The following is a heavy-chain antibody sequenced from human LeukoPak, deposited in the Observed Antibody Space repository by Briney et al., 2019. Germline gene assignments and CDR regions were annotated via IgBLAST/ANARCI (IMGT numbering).Heavy chain of an antibody. CDR2: IYYSGST. CDR3: AKAWSSYYDFWSGYYS. J-gene: IGHJ5*02. V-gene: IGHV4-39*01. Sequence: SETLSLTCTVSGGSISSSSYYWGWIRQPPGKGLEWIGSIYYSGSTYYNPSLKSRVTISVATSKNQFSLKLSSVTAADTAVYYCAKAWSSYYDFWSGYYSWGQGTLVTVSS. D-gene: IGHD3-3*01. CDR1: GGSISSSSYY.